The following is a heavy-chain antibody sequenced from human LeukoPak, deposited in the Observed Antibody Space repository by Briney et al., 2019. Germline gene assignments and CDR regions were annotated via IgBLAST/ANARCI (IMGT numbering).Heavy chain of an antibody. D-gene: IGHD6-6*01. Sequence: PGGSLRLSCAASELSFRSNHMSWVRQAPGKGLEWVSAISGGGGSTYYADSVKGRFTISRDNSKNTLYLQMNSLRAEDTAVHYCARLIAARPSGFDYWGQGTLVTVSS. CDR1: ELSFRSNH. V-gene: IGHV3-23*01. CDR3: ARLIAARPSGFDY. CDR2: ISGGGGST. J-gene: IGHJ4*02.